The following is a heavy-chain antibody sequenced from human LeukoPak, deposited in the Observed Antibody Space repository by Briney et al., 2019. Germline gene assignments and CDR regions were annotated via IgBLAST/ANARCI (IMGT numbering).Heavy chain of an antibody. J-gene: IGHJ6*03. V-gene: IGHV3-21*01. CDR3: ARSGGGSCSGSSCYDYYVDV. CDR2: ISSTSSSI. CDR1: GFSFNSYS. Sequence: PGGSLRLSCAASGFSFNSYSVIWVRQAPGKGLEGGSSISSTSSSIFDEASLKGRFTISRENAKKSLYLQMNSLRAEDTAVYYCARSGGGSCSGSSCYDYYVDVWGKGTTVTVSS. D-gene: IGHD2-2*01.